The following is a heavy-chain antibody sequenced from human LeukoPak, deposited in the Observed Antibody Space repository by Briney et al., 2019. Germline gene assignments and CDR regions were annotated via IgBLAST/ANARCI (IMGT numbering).Heavy chain of an antibody. J-gene: IGHJ4*02. CDR2: ISGTGGST. V-gene: IGHV3-23*01. Sequence: GGSLRLSCAASGLTFSSYAMSWVRQAPGKGLEWVSAISGTGGSTYYADSVKGRFTISRDNSKNTLYLQMNSLRAEDTAVYYCARDHITLVRGVIITSYFDYWGQGTLVTVSS. CDR1: GLTFSSYA. CDR3: ARDHITLVRGVIITSYFDY. D-gene: IGHD3-10*01.